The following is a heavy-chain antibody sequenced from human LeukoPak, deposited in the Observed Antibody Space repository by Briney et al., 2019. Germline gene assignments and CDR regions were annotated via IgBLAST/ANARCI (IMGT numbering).Heavy chain of an antibody. J-gene: IGHJ5*02. CDR1: GGFFSGYN. CDR3: ARGRITEAGIFHSPNA. V-gene: IGHV4-34*01. CDR2: ITERGST. D-gene: IGHD6-13*01. Sequence: SETLSLTCALCGGFFSGYNWSWIRQSPGKGLEWIGEITERGSTNYNPSLKSRVTISRDTSKNHFSLKVSSVTAADTAVYYCARGRITEAGIFHSPNAWGQGTLVTVSS.